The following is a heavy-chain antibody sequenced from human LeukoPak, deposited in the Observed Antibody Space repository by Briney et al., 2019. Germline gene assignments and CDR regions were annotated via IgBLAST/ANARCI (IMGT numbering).Heavy chain of an antibody. CDR2: ISTAGDT. J-gene: IGHJ6*03. D-gene: IGHD2-8*02. Sequence: GGSLRLSCAASGFTFSAYDMHWVRQVIGKGLEWVSAISTAGDTYYPGPVKGRFTISRENARNSLFLQMNSLRAGDTAVYYCVRATWSYYYYYMDVWGKGITVTISS. V-gene: IGHV3-13*01. CDR1: GFTFSAYD. CDR3: VRATWSYYYYYMDV.